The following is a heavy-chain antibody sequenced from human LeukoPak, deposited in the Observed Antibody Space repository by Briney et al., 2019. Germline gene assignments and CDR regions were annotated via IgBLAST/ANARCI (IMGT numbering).Heavy chain of an antibody. CDR1: GFTFSDYY. CDR3: SKERPEEYYASGSYFDY. D-gene: IGHD3-10*01. V-gene: IGHV3-64D*06. Sequence: GGSLRLSCSVSGFTFSDYYMHWVRQAPGRGLEYVSAINSNGDNTYYADSVKGRFTISRDNFKNTLYLQMSSLRVEDTAMYYCSKERPEEYYASGSYFDYWGQGTLVTVSS. CDR2: INSNGDNT. J-gene: IGHJ4*02.